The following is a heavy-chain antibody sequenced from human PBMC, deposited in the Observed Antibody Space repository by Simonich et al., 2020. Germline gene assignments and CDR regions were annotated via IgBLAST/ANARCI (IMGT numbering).Heavy chain of an antibody. Sequence: QVQLVQSGAEVKKPGASVKVSCKASGYTFTCYGISWVRQAPGQGREWMGGISAYNGNTNYAQKLQGRVTITTDTSTSTAYMELRSLRSDDTAVYYCARSTTGTTAFDIWGQGTMVTVSS. D-gene: IGHD1-1*01. CDR2: ISAYNGNT. CDR1: GYTFTCYG. V-gene: IGHV1-18*01. CDR3: ARSTTGTTAFDI. J-gene: IGHJ3*02.